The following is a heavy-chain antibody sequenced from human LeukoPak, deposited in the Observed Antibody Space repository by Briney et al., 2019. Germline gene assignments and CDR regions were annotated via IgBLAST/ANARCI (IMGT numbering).Heavy chain of an antibody. CDR1: GFTFSSYW. V-gene: IGHV3-7*01. J-gene: IGHJ6*02. D-gene: IGHD5-18*01. Sequence: GGSLRLSCAASGFTFSSYWMSWVRQAPGKGLEWVANIKQDGSEKYYVDSVKGRFTISRDNAKNSLYLQMNSLRAEDTAVHYCARDDRGYSYGYYYYYYGMDVWGQGTTVTVSS. CDR3: ARDDRGYSYGYYYYYYGMDV. CDR2: IKQDGSEK.